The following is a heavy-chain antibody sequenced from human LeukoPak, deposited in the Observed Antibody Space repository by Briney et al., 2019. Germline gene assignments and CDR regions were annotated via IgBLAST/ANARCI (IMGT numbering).Heavy chain of an antibody. V-gene: IGHV4-30-4*01. D-gene: IGHD3/OR15-3a*01. CDR3: ARAGLDRADADY. CDR2: IYYSGST. J-gene: IGHJ4*02. CDR1: GGSISNYY. Sequence: SETLSLTCTVSGGSISNYYWSWIRQPPGKGLEWIGYIYYSGSTYYNPSLKSRVTISVDTSKNPFSLQMSSLTAADTAVYYCARAGLDRADADYWGQGTLVTVSS.